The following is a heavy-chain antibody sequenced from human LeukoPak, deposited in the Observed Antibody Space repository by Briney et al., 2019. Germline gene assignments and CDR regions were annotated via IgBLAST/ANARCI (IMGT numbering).Heavy chain of an antibody. CDR2: INPNSGGT. V-gene: IGHV1-2*02. Sequence: ASVKVSCKASGYTLTGYYMHWVRQAPGQGLEWMGWINPNSGGTNYAQKFQGRVTMTRDTSISTAYMELSRLRSEDTAVYYCARVSSGSYYVYWGQGTLVTVSS. CDR1: GYTLTGYY. J-gene: IGHJ4*02. D-gene: IGHD1-26*01. CDR3: ARVSSGSYYVY.